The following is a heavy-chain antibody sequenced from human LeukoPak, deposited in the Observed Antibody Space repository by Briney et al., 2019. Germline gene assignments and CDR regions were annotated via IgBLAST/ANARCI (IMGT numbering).Heavy chain of an antibody. Sequence: SETLSLTCTVSGVSISSYYWSWIRQPPGKGREWIGYIYTHGSTNYTPSRKSRVTRSVDTSKNQFSLKLSSVPAAGTAVYYCATLTLGGGLDYWGQGTLVAVSS. J-gene: IGHJ4*02. CDR1: GVSISSYY. D-gene: IGHD1-26*01. CDR3: ATLTLGGGLDY. V-gene: IGHV4-4*09. CDR2: IYTHGST.